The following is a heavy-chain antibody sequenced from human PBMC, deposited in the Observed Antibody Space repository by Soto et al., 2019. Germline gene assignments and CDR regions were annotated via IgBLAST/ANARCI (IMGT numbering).Heavy chain of an antibody. CDR3: ARSLKGVVIMYYYYGMDV. CDR2: INAGNGNT. CDR1: GYTFTSYA. V-gene: IGHV1-3*01. J-gene: IGHJ6*02. Sequence: ASVKVSCKASGYTFTSYAMHWVRQAPGQRLEWMGWINAGNGNTKYSQKFQGRVTITRDTSASTAYMELRSLRSEDTAVYYCARSLKGVVIMYYYYGMDVWGQGTTVTVSS. D-gene: IGHD3-3*01.